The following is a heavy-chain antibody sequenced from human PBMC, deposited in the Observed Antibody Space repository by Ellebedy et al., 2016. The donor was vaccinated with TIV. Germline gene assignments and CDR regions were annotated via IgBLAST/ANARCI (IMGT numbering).Heavy chain of an antibody. V-gene: IGHV3-20*04. CDR2: INWNGGST. D-gene: IGHD3-9*01. J-gene: IGHJ5*02. CDR1: GFTFDDYG. Sequence: GESLKISCAASGFTFDDYGMSWVRQAPGKGLEWVSGINWNGGSTGYADSVKGRFTISRDNAKHSLYLQMNSLRAEDTALYYCARGYDIDGHKAWGQGTLVTVSS. CDR3: ARGYDIDGHKA.